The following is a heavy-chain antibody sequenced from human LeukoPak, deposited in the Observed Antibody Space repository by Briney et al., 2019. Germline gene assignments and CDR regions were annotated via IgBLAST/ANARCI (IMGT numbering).Heavy chain of an antibody. Sequence: PSETLSLTCAVSGYSISSGYYWGWIRQPPGKGLEWIGSIYHSGSTYYNPSLKSRVTISVDTSQNQFSLKLSSVTAADTAVYYCASIDFWSGYPNWFDPWGQGTLVTVSS. V-gene: IGHV4-38-2*01. CDR3: ASIDFWSGYPNWFDP. J-gene: IGHJ5*02. CDR1: GYSISSGYY. D-gene: IGHD3-3*01. CDR2: IYHSGST.